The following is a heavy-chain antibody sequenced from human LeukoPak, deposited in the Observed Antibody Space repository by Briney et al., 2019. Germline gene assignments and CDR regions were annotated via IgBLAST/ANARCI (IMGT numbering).Heavy chain of an antibody. CDR3: ARDTVTIYYYYMDV. CDR1: GFTFSSYW. D-gene: IGHD4-11*01. V-gene: IGHV3-7*01. J-gene: IGHJ6*03. Sequence: GGSLRLSCAASGFTFSSYWMSWVRQAPGKGLEWVANIKQDGSEKYYVDSVKGRFTISRDNAKNSLYLQMNSLRAEDTAVYYCARDTVTIYYYYMDVWGKGTTITVSS. CDR2: IKQDGSEK.